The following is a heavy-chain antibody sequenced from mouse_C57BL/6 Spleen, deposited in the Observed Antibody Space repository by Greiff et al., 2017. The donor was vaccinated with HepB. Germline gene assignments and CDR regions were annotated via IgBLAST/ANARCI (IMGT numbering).Heavy chain of an antibody. V-gene: IGHV1-53*01. Sequence: QVQLKQPGTELVKPGASVKLSCKASGYTFTSYWMHWVKQRPGQGLEWIGNINPSNGGTNYNEKFKSKATLTVDKSSSTAYMQLSSLTSEDSAVYYCAREDYGSSPNWYFDVWGTGTTVTVSS. J-gene: IGHJ1*03. CDR3: AREDYGSSPNWYFDV. CDR1: GYTFTSYW. D-gene: IGHD1-1*01. CDR2: INPSNGGT.